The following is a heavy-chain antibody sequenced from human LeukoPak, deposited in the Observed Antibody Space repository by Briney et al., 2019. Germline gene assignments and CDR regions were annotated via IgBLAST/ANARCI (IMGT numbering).Heavy chain of an antibody. CDR1: GGSISSSSYY. V-gene: IGHV4-61*05. CDR2: IYYIGST. D-gene: IGHD6-19*01. J-gene: IGHJ5*02. CDR3: ARRGYSSGSNWFDA. Sequence: SETLSLTCTVSGGSISSSSYYWGWIRRPPGKGLEWIGYIYYIGSTNYNPSLRGRATISVDTSNNQFYLKLSSVIAADTAVYYCARRGYSSGSNWFDAWGQGTLVTVSS.